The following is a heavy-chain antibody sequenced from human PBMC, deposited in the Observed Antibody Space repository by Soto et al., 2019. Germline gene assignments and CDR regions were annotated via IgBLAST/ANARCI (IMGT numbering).Heavy chain of an antibody. Sequence: GGSLRLSRVASGFTLSRYWMSWVRQAPGKGLEWVANINQEGRESHYVDSVKGRFTISRDNAKNSLYLQMNSLRVEDTGLYYCVGSNIVSAWGQGTLVTVS. CDR3: VGSNIVSA. V-gene: IGHV3-7*01. D-gene: IGHD5-12*01. CDR1: GFTLSRYW. J-gene: IGHJ5*02. CDR2: INQEGRES.